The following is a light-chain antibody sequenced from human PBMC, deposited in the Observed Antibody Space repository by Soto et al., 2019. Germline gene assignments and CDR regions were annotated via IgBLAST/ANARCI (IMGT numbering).Light chain of an antibody. Sequence: QSVLTQPPSVSGAPGQRVTISCTGSNSNFGAGYDVHWYQRLPGTAPKLLIFGNTNRPSGVPDRFSGSKSGTSASLAITGLQAEDEADYYCAAWDDSLSGPLFGGGTQLTVL. CDR2: GNT. CDR3: AAWDDSLSGPL. CDR1: NSNFGAGYD. V-gene: IGLV1-40*01. J-gene: IGLJ2*01.